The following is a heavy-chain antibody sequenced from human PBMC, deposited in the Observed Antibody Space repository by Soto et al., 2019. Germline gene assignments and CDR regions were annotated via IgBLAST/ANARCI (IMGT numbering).Heavy chain of an antibody. CDR3: ARGNLWFGELASHPNPADYYMDV. CDR1: GYTFTSYA. V-gene: IGHV1-3*01. CDR2: INAGNGNT. J-gene: IGHJ6*03. Sequence: ASVKVSCKASGYTFTSYAMHWVRQAPGQRLEWMGWINAGNGNTKYSQKFQGRVTITRDTSASTAYMELGSLRSEDTAVYYCARGNLWFGELASHPNPADYYMDVWGKGTTVTVSS. D-gene: IGHD3-10*01.